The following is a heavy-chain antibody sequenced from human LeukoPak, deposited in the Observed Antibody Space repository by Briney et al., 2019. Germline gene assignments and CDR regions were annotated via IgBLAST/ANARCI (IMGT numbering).Heavy chain of an antibody. CDR3: AGLYYAGSGTNDY. CDR2: IYYSGST. V-gene: IGHV4-39*07. CDR1: GGSISSSSYY. Sequence: SETLSLTCTVSGGSISSSSYYWGWIRQPPGKGLEWIGSIYYSGSTYYNPSLKSRVTISVDTSKNQFSLKLNSVTAADTALYYCAGLYYAGSGTNDYWGQGILVTVSS. J-gene: IGHJ4*02. D-gene: IGHD3-10*01.